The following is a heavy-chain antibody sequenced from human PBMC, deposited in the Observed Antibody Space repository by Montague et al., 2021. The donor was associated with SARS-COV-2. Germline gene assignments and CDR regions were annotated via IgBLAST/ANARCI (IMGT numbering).Heavy chain of an antibody. CDR3: ARYGSYFEH. D-gene: IGHD1-26*01. CDR1: GGSIRSYY. V-gene: IGHV4-59*03. Sequence: SETLSLTCTVSGGSIRSYYWSWIRQTPGKGLEWIGYIYYDGSTSYNPSLKSRVTMPVDSSKNQFSLRLSSVTAADTAVYYCARYGSYFEHWGQGTLVTVSS. CDR2: IYYDGST. J-gene: IGHJ4*02.